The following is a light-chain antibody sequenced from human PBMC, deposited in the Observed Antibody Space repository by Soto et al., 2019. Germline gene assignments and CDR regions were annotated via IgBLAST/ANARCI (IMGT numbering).Light chain of an antibody. CDR1: QFVSSTY. CDR3: QQYGISPFT. Sequence: EVVLTQSPGTLSLSPGARATLSCRASQFVSSTYLAWYQQRPGQAPRLLIYGASSRATGIPDGFSGGGSETDFTLTISRLESEDSAVYYCQQYGISPFTFGGGTKVDIK. J-gene: IGKJ4*01. V-gene: IGKV3-20*01. CDR2: GAS.